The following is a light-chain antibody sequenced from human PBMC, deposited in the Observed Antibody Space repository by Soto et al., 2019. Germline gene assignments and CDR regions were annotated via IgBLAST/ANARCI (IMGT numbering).Light chain of an antibody. CDR3: QQYDSSPPGT. V-gene: IGKV3-20*01. CDR2: GES. Sequence: EIVLTQSPGTLSLSPGERATLSCRASQTVNNNYLAWYQHRPGPAPRLLFYGESIRAAGIPARFSDSGSGKDFTLTISRLEPEDFAVYYCQQYDSSPPGTFGQGTNLEI. CDR1: QTVNNNY. J-gene: IGKJ2*02.